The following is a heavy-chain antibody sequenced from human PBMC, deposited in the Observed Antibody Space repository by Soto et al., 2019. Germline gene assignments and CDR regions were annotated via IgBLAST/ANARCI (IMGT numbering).Heavy chain of an antibody. CDR1: GYTFTNYW. D-gene: IGHD3-10*01. V-gene: IGHV5-51*03. Sequence: EVQPVQSGAEVKKPGESLKISCKASGYTFTNYWIGWARQMPGKGLEWMGIIYPDDSDTRYSPAFQGQVTISADKSINTAYLQWSSLKASDTAMYYCARRGRYYGSGSLLLVGLDYWGQGTLVTVSS. CDR2: IYPDDSDT. J-gene: IGHJ4*02. CDR3: ARRGRYYGSGSLLLVGLDY.